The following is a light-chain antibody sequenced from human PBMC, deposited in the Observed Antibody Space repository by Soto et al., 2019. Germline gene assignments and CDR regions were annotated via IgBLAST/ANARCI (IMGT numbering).Light chain of an antibody. J-gene: IGKJ1*01. CDR3: QQSYSTLWT. V-gene: IGKV1-5*01. CDR2: DAS. CDR1: QSISSW. Sequence: DIQMTQSPSTLSASVGDRVTITCRASQSISSWLAWYQQKPGKAPKLLIYDASRLESGVPSRFSGSGSGTDFTLTISSLQPEDFATYYCQQSYSTLWTFGQGTKVDI.